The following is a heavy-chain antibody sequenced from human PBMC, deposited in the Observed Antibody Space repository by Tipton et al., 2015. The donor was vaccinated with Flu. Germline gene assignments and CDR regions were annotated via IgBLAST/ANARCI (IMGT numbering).Heavy chain of an antibody. Sequence: TLSLTCTVSGDSISNFYWSWIRQPAGKGLEWIGRIYASGSTNYNPSLKSRVTMSVDTSKNQFSLKLSSVTAADTAVYYCARGSGSGTYVIFYFWGQGTLVTVSS. J-gene: IGHJ4*02. CDR3: ARGSGSGTYVIFYF. V-gene: IGHV4-4*07. D-gene: IGHD3-10*01. CDR1: GDSISNFY. CDR2: IYASGST.